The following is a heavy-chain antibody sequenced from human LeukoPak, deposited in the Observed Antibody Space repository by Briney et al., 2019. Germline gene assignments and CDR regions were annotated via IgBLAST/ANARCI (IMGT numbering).Heavy chain of an antibody. CDR1: GFTFSSYA. V-gene: IGHV3-23*01. CDR3: ARVFAVADNYMDV. Sequence: GGSLRLSCAASGFTFSSYAMSWVRQAPGKGLEWVSAISGSGGSTYYADSVKGRFTISRDNSKNTLYLQMNSLRAEDTALYYCARVFAVADNYMDVWGKGTTVTVSS. J-gene: IGHJ6*03. D-gene: IGHD2-21*01. CDR2: ISGSGGST.